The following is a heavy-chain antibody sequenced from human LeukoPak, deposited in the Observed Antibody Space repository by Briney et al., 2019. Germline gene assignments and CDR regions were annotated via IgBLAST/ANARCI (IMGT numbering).Heavy chain of an antibody. Sequence: ASVKVSCKASGGSFSNYAISWVRQAPGQGLEWMGWINPNSGGTNYAQKFQGRVTMTRDTSISTAYMELSRLRSDDTAVYYCARDGSSWAFDYWGQGTLVTVSS. CDR1: GGSFSNYA. J-gene: IGHJ4*02. CDR2: INPNSGGT. CDR3: ARDGSSWAFDY. D-gene: IGHD6-13*01. V-gene: IGHV1-2*02.